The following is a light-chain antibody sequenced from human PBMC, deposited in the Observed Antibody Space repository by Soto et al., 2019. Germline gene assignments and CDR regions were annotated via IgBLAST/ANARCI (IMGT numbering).Light chain of an antibody. CDR3: YSYAGRNVWV. CDR1: GSDIGAXXF. Sequence: QSALAQPPSASGSPGQSVTXXCXXSGSDIGAXXFVSWYQQHPGKAPXLMIFGVTERPSGVXDRFSGSKSGNTASLTVSGLXADDEAIYYCYSYAGRNVWVFGGGTKLTVL. J-gene: IGLJ3*02. CDR2: GVT. V-gene: IGLV2-8*01.